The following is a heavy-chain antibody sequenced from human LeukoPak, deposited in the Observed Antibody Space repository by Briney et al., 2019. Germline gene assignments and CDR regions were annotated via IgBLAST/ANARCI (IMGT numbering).Heavy chain of an antibody. V-gene: IGHV4-4*07. Sequence: SETLSLTCTVSGGSISSYYWSWIRQPAGKGLEWIGRIYASGSTNYNPSLKSRVTMSVDTTKNQLSMKLTSVTAADTAVYYCARDSPRYCSGGSCYSYMSAFDIWGQGTMVTVSS. D-gene: IGHD2-15*01. CDR1: GGSISSYY. CDR2: IYASGST. CDR3: ARDSPRYCSGGSCYSYMSAFDI. J-gene: IGHJ3*02.